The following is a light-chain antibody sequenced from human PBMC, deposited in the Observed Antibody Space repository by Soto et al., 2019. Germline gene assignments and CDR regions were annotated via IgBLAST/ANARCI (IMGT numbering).Light chain of an antibody. CDR2: GAS. J-gene: IGKJ1*01. CDR3: QQYGGSPWT. V-gene: IGKV3-20*01. Sequence: EIALTQSPGTLSLSPGERATLSCRASQSVSSNYFAWYQQRRGQAPRLLLYGASSRATGVPDRFSGSGSGPDFTLTISRLEPEDFAVYYCQQYGGSPWTFGQGTKVEVK. CDR1: QSVSSNY.